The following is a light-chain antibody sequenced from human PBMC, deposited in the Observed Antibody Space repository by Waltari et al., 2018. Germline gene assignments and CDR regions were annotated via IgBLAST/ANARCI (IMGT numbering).Light chain of an antibody. Sequence: QLVLTQSPSASASLGASVRLTCTLDSGHTSNIIAWHQQQPEKGPRYLMKVNSEGSHSKGDEIPDRVSGSGSGAERYLTISNVQSEDEADYYCQTGGHGTWVFGGGTKLTVL. J-gene: IGLJ3*02. V-gene: IGLV4-69*01. CDR3: QTGGHGTWV. CDR2: VNSEGSH. CDR1: SGHTSNI.